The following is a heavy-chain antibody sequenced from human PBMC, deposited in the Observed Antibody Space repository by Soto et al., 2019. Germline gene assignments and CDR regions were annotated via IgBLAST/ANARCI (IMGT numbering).Heavy chain of an antibody. CDR1: GGSISSSSHY. Sequence: KPSETLSLTCTVSGGSISSSSHYWGWIRQPPGQGLEWIGTIYYSGSPYYSPSLKSRVTISVDSSKNQFSLKPSSVTAADTAVYYCARHCDSRGHYHPRLCDFDYWGQGALVTVPS. V-gene: IGHV4-39*01. D-gene: IGHD3-22*01. J-gene: IGHJ4*02. CDR3: ARHCDSRGHYHPRLCDFDY. CDR2: IYYSGSP.